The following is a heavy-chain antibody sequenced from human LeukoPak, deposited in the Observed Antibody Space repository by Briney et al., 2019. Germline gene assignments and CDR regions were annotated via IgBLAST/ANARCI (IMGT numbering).Heavy chain of an antibody. CDR1: GYTFTSYA. Sequence: ASVKVSCKASGYTFTSYAISWVRQAPGQGLEWMGGIIPIFGTANYAQKFQGRVTITADESTSTAYMELSSLRSEDTAVYYCASTNRDHCSSTSCPPGDYWGQGTLVTVSS. CDR3: ASTNRDHCSSTSCPPGDY. J-gene: IGHJ4*02. V-gene: IGHV1-69*13. CDR2: IIPIFGTA. D-gene: IGHD2-2*01.